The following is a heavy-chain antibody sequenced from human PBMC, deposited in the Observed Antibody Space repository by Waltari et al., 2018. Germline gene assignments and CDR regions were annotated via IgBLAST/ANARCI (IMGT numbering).Heavy chain of an antibody. CDR3: ARGIAARPREGSGMDV. Sequence: QVQLQQSGPGLVKPSQTLSLTCAISGDSVSSNSAAWNWIRQSPSRGLEWLGSENTRSSVYNDRAVSVKSRITINPATSRNQFSLQLNSVTPEDTAVYYCARGIAARPREGSGMDVWGQGTTVTVSS. V-gene: IGHV6-1*01. D-gene: IGHD6-6*01. CDR2: ENTRSSVYN. CDR1: GDSVSSNSAA. J-gene: IGHJ6*02.